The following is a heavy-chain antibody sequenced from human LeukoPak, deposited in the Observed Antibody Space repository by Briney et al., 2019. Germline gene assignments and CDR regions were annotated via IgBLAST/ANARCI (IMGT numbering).Heavy chain of an antibody. D-gene: IGHD2-15*01. J-gene: IGHJ6*03. Sequence: GGSLRLSCAASGFTFSSYSMNWVRQAPGKGLEWVSYISSSSSTIYYADSVKGRFTISRDNAKNSLYLQMNSLRAEDTAVYYCARELDCSGGSCYGWFYYYYMDVWGKGTTVTVSS. CDR1: GFTFSSYS. CDR3: ARELDCSGGSCYGWFYYYYMDV. V-gene: IGHV3-48*01. CDR2: ISSSSSTI.